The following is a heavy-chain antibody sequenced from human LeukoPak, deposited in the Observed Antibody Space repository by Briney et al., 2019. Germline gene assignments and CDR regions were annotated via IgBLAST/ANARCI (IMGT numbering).Heavy chain of an antibody. CDR3: ARGKVSSTSAELDY. J-gene: IGHJ4*02. CDR1: GGSISSGSYY. V-gene: IGHV4-61*02. CDR2: IYTSGST. D-gene: IGHD2-2*01. Sequence: PSETLSLTCTVSGGSISSGSYYWSWIRQPAGKGLEWIGRIYTSGSTNYNPSLKSRVTISVDTSKNQFSLKLSSVTAADTAVYYCARGKVSSTSAELDYWGQGTLVTVSS.